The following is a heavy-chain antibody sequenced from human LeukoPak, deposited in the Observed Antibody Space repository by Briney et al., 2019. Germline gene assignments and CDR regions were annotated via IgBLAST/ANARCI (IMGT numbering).Heavy chain of an antibody. J-gene: IGHJ4*02. V-gene: IGHV4-34*01. CDR3: ARRGGGNYPYYFDY. D-gene: IGHD3-16*01. CDR2: IDRHGNT. Sequence: SETLSLTCAIYDESFSGYLSDSYWSWVRRPPGKGLEWIGEIDRHGNTNYSPSLKSRVTISIQTSKSQFSLNLNSVTDADTAVYYCARRGGGNYPYYFDYWGRGTPVTVSS. CDR1: DESFSGYLSDSY.